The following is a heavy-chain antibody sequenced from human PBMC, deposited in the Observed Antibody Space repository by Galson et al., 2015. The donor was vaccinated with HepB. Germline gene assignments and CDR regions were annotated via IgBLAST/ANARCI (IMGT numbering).Heavy chain of an antibody. CDR2: ISSNGNTT. Sequence: SLRLSCAASGFTFSSYALNWVRQAPGKGLEWVSTISSNGNTTSYADSVKGRFTISRDNSKNTLFLQMNSLRAEGTAVYYCAKDSGVVWEIVEVPAAAIGGGSFDIWGPGTMVTVSS. J-gene: IGHJ3*02. D-gene: IGHD2-2*01. V-gene: IGHV3-23*01. CDR1: GFTFSSYA. CDR3: AKDSGVVWEIVEVPAAAIGGGSFDI.